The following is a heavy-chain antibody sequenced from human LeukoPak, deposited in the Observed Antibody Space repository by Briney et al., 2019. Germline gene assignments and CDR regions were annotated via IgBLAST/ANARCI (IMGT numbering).Heavy chain of an antibody. V-gene: IGHV3-21*01. J-gene: IGHJ4*02. Sequence: PGGSLRLSCAASGFTFSSYSMNWVRQAPGKGLEWVSSISSSSSYIYYADSVKGRFTISRDNAKSSLYLQMNSLRAEDTAVYYCARRPYYYDSLDYWGQGTLVTVSS. CDR2: ISSSSSYI. CDR1: GFTFSSYS. CDR3: ARRPYYYDSLDY. D-gene: IGHD3-22*01.